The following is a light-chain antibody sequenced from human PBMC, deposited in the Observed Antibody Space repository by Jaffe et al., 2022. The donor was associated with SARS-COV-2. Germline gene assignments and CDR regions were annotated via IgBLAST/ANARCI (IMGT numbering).Light chain of an antibody. CDR3: SSYTTSSTLGL. Sequence: QSALTQPASVSGSPGQSITISCTRSSSDIGDYKYVSWYQQHPGKAPKLMIYDVSNRPSGVSDRFSGSKSGNTASLTISGLKAEDEADYYCSSYTTSSTLGLFGGGTKVTVL. J-gene: IGLJ3*02. CDR2: DVS. V-gene: IGLV2-14*03. CDR1: SSDIGDYKY.